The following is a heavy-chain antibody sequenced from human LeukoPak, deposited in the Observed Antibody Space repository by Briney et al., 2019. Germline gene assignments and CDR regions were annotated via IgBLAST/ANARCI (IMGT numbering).Heavy chain of an antibody. CDR1: GGSISSYY. D-gene: IGHD6-13*01. CDR2: IYTSGST. CDR3: ARDQFAIAAAGYYYYGMDV. V-gene: IGHV4-4*07. Sequence: SETLSLTCTVSGGSISSYYWSWIRQPAGKGLEWIGRIYTSGSTNYNPSLKSRVTMSVDTSKNQFSLKLSSVTAADTAVYYCARDQFAIAAAGYYYYGMDVWGQGTTVTVSS. J-gene: IGHJ6*02.